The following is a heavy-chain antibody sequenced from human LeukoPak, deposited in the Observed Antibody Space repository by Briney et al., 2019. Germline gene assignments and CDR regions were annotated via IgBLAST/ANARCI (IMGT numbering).Heavy chain of an antibody. J-gene: IGHJ5*02. CDR1: GGNFNNYA. CDR2: INPVFGTA. D-gene: IGHD4-11*01. Sequence: SVKVSCKVSGGNFNNYAINWVRQAPGQGLEWMGGINPVFGTADYARRFQGRLTITADESASSAYMELSSLRSEDTAVYYCARLGDYRNSRSWGQGTLVTVSS. V-gene: IGHV1-69*01. CDR3: ARLGDYRNSRS.